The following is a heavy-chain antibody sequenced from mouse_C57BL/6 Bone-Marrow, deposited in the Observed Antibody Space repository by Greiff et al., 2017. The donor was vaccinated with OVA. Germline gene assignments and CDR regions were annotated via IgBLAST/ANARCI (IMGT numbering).Heavy chain of an antibody. CDR2: ISSGSSTI. CDR3: ARDGNYDFDY. D-gene: IGHD2-1*01. CDR1: GFTFSDYG. Sequence: EVKVVESGGGLVKPGGSLKLSCAASGFTFSDYGMHWVRQAPEKGLEWVAYISSGSSTIYYADTVKGRFTISRDNAKNTLFLQMTSLRSEDTAMYYCARDGNYDFDYWGRGTTLTVSS. J-gene: IGHJ2*01. V-gene: IGHV5-17*01.